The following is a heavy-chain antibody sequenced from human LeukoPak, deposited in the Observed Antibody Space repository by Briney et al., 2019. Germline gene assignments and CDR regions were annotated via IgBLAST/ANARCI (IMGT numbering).Heavy chain of an antibody. Sequence: PSETLSLTCAVSGGSISSGGYSWSWIRQPPGKGLEWIGYIYHSGSTYYNPSLKSRVTISVDRSKNQFSLKLSSVTAADTAVYYCAGQRWGYGMDVWGQGTTVTVSS. V-gene: IGHV4-30-2*01. J-gene: IGHJ6*02. CDR1: GGSISSGGYS. CDR2: IYHSGST. D-gene: IGHD5-24*01. CDR3: AGQRWGYGMDV.